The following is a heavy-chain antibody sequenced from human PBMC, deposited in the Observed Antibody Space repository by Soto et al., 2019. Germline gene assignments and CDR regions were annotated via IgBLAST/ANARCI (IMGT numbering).Heavy chain of an antibody. CDR2: IIPIFGTA. CDR3: ARDPSSGSYNWFDP. CDR1: GGTFSSYA. V-gene: IGHV1-69*13. Sequence: SVKVSCKASGGTFSSYAISWVRQAPGQGLEWMGGIIPIFGTANYAQKFQGRVTITADESTSTAYMELSSLRSEDTAVYYCARDPSSGSYNWFDPWGQGTLVTVSS. D-gene: IGHD1-26*01. J-gene: IGHJ5*02.